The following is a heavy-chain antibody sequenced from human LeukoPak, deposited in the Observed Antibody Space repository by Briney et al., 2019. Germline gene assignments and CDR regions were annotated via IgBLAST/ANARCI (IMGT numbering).Heavy chain of an antibody. CDR1: GFTFSSYS. Sequence: GGSLRLSCAASGFTFSSYSMNWVRQAQGKGLEWVSYISSSSSTIYYADSVKGRFTISRDNAKNSLYLQMNSLRAEDTAVYYCARDLINIVVVPATTLDNWFDPWGQGTLVTVSS. D-gene: IGHD2-2*01. CDR3: ARDLINIVVVPATTLDNWFDP. J-gene: IGHJ5*02. V-gene: IGHV3-48*04. CDR2: ISSSSSTI.